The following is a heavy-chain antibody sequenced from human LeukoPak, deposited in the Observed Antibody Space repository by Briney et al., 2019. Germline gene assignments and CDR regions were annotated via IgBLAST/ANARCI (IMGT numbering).Heavy chain of an antibody. J-gene: IGHJ6*02. Sequence: GGSLRLSCAASGFTFSDYYMSWIRQAPGKGLEWVSYISSSGSTIYYADSVKGRFTISRDNAKNSLYLQMNSLRAEDTAVYYCARDLNPYGTGNYYYYYGMDVWGQGTTVTVSS. CDR3: ARDLNPYGTGNYYYYYGMDV. CDR1: GFTFSDYY. CDR2: ISSSGSTI. V-gene: IGHV3-11*04. D-gene: IGHD3-10*01.